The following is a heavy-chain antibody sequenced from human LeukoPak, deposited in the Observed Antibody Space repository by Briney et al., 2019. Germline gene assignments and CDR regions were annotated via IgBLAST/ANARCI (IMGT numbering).Heavy chain of an antibody. J-gene: IGHJ5*02. CDR2: IYTSGST. V-gene: IGHV4-4*07. CDR3: ARGGMVRGVIYNWFDP. Sequence: PSETLSLTCTVSGGFISNYYWNWIRQPDGKGLQWIGRIYTSGSTNYNPSLKSRVTMSVDTSKNQFSLKLSSVTAADTAVYYCARGGMVRGVIYNWFDPWGQGTLVSVSS. D-gene: IGHD3-10*01. CDR1: GGFISNYY.